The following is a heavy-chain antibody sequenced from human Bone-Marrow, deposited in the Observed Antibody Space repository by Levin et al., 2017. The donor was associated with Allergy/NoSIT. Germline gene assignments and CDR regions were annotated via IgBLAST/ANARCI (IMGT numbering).Heavy chain of an antibody. V-gene: IGHV4-59*01. CDR3: ATSGDSSGFQYYYYGLDV. D-gene: IGHD3-22*01. Sequence: PGGSLRLSCTVSDGSINTIYWTWVRQPPGKGLEWIGYIHNSGSTNYNPSLKSRATISRDTSTKEVSLKLTSLTAADTAVYYCATSGDSSGFQYYYYGLDVWGQGTTVTVSS. CDR1: DGSINTIY. CDR2: IHNSGST. J-gene: IGHJ6*02.